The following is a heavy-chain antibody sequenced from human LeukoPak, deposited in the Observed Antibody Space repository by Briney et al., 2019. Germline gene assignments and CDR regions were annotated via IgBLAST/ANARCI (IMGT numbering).Heavy chain of an antibody. CDR2: IYSGGST. CDR1: GFTFSSYV. D-gene: IGHD3-10*01. J-gene: IGHJ6*02. Sequence: PGGSLRLSCAASGFTFSSYVMSWVRQAPGKGLEWVSVIYSGGSTYYADSVKGRFTISRDNSKNTLYLQMNSLRAEDTAVYYCASSLYTYYYGSGSYYKDYYYGMDVWGQGTTVTVSS. CDR3: ASSLYTYYYGSGSYYKDYYYGMDV. V-gene: IGHV3-66*01.